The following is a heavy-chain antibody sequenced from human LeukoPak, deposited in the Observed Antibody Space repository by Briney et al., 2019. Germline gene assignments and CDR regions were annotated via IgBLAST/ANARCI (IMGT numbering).Heavy chain of an antibody. Sequence: PGGSLRLSCAASGFTFSSYWMSWVRQAPGKGLEWVADMKQDGIEKYYVDSLKGRFTISRDNAKNSLYLQMNSLRAEDTAVYYCARDSVHGYYDSSGYSTLFDYWGQGTPVTVSS. CDR1: GFTFSSYW. J-gene: IGHJ4*02. V-gene: IGHV3-7*01. CDR3: ARDSVHGYYDSSGYSTLFDY. CDR2: MKQDGIEK. D-gene: IGHD3-22*01.